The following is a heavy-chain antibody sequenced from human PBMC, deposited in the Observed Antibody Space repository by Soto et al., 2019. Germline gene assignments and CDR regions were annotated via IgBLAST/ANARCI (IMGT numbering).Heavy chain of an antibody. CDR3: TRRDYGDFLGYYYYGMDV. V-gene: IGHV3-73*01. Sequence: GGPLRLSCAASGFTFSGSAMHWVLQASGKGLEWVGRIRSKANSYATAYAASVKGRFTISRDDSKNTAYLQMNSLKTEDTAVYYCTRRDYGDFLGYYYYGMDVWGQGTTVTVSS. CDR2: IRSKANSYAT. J-gene: IGHJ6*02. D-gene: IGHD4-17*01. CDR1: GFTFSGSA.